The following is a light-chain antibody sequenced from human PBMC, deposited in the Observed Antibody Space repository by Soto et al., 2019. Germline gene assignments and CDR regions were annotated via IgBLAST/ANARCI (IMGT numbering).Light chain of an antibody. V-gene: IGKV1-5*01. Sequence: GDRVTITCRASQNINNWIAWYQQKPGKAPKFLIYDASTLESGGPSRFSGSRSGTEFTLTISSLQPDDFATYYCQQYNSYSWTFGQGTKVDIK. CDR3: QQYNSYSWT. CDR2: DAS. J-gene: IGKJ1*01. CDR1: QNINNW.